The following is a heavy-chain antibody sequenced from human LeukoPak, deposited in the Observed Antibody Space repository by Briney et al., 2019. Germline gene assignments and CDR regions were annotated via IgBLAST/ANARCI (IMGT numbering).Heavy chain of an antibody. Sequence: GGSLRLSCAASGFTFSSYSMNWVRQAPGKGLEWVSYISSSSSTIYYADSVKGRFTISRDNAKNSLYLQMNSLRAEDTAVYYCARGITYYYDSSGYPLDYWGQGTLVTVSS. D-gene: IGHD3-22*01. CDR1: GFTFSSYS. CDR2: ISSSSSTI. J-gene: IGHJ4*02. V-gene: IGHV3-48*01. CDR3: ARGITYYYDSSGYPLDY.